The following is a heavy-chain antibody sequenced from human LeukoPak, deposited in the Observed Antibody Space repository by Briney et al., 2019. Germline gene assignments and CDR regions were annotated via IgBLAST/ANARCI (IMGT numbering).Heavy chain of an antibody. Sequence: GGSLRLSCAGSGFTFSTYNMNWVRQAPGKGLEWVSYITDGSDTIYYADSVKGRFTISRDNAKNSLYLQINTLRAEDTAVYYCARGPGGAFDFWGQGAMVTVSS. V-gene: IGHV3-48*01. D-gene: IGHD1-1*01. CDR3: ARGPGGAFDF. CDR1: GFTFSTYN. J-gene: IGHJ3*01. CDR2: ITDGSDTI.